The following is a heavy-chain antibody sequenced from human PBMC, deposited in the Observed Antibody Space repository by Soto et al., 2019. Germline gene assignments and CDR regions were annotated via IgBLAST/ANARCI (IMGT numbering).Heavy chain of an antibody. V-gene: IGHV2-5*02. CDR3: AHTLPNYDFWSGYYGGVYFDY. Sequence: GSGPTLVNPTQTLTLTCTFSGFSLSTSGVGVGWIRQPPGKALEWLALIYWDDDKRYSPPLKSRLTITKDTSKNQVVLTMTNMDPVDTATYYCAHTLPNYDFWSGYYGGVYFDYWGQGTLVTVSS. CDR1: GFSLSTSGVG. D-gene: IGHD3-3*01. CDR2: IYWDDDK. J-gene: IGHJ4*02.